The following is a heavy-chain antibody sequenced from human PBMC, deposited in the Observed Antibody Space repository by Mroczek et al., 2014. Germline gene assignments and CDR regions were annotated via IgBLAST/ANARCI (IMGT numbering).Heavy chain of an antibody. J-gene: IGHJ4*02. Sequence: QVQLVQSGGGVVQPGRSLRLSCAASGFTFSSYGMHWVRQAPGKGLEWVAVIWYDGSNKYYADSVKGRFTISRDNSKNTLYLQMNSLRAEDTAVYYCARDRGGMGIFDYWGQGTLVTVSS. CDR3: ARDRGGMGIFDY. CDR2: IWYDGSNK. V-gene: IGHV3-33*01. CDR1: GFTFSSYG. D-gene: IGHD3-10*01.